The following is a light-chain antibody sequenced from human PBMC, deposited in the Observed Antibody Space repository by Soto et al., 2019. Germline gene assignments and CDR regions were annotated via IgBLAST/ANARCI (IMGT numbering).Light chain of an antibody. CDR1: QFVSSR. J-gene: IGKJ1*01. Sequence: DIVVTQSPATQSASPGERVTLSCRASQFVSSRLAWYQQRPGQVPRLLIYDTSTRAPGISTRFSGSGSGTEFTLTISSLQSEDFAVYYCQEYIQWPPGMFGPGTTVDIK. CDR2: DTS. V-gene: IGKV3-15*01. CDR3: QEYIQWPPGM.